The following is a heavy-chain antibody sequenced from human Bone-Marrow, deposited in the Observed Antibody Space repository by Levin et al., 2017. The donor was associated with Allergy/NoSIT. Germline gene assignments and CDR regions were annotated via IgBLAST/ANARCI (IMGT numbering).Heavy chain of an antibody. J-gene: IGHJ4*02. CDR3: ARLFSDDYDFWSAIDY. Sequence: GESLKISCAASGFTFSDYYMSWIRQAPGKGLEWVSYISSSGSTIYYADSVKGRFTISRDNAKNSLYLQMNSLRAEDTAVYYCARLFSDDYDFWSAIDYWGQGTLVTVSS. CDR2: ISSSGSTI. CDR1: GFTFSDYY. D-gene: IGHD3-3*01. V-gene: IGHV3-11*01.